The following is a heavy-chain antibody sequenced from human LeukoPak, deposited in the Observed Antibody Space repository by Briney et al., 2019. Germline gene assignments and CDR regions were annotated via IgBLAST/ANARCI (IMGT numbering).Heavy chain of an antibody. J-gene: IGHJ1*01. CDR3: ARGGCGGDCYSHAEYFQY. V-gene: IGHV4-34*01. CDR2: INHSGST. D-gene: IGHD2-21*02. CDR1: GGSFSGYY. Sequence: PSETLSLTCAVYGGSFSGYYWSWIRQPPGKGLEWIGEINHSGSTNYNPSLKSQLTISVDTSKNQFSLKLSSVTAADTAVYYCARGGCGGDCYSHAEYFQYWGQDTLVSVSS.